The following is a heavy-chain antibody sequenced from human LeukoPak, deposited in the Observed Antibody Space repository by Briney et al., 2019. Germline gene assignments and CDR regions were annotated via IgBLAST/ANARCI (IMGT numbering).Heavy chain of an antibody. CDR3: AKTKPYGTTWYGGID. Sequence: GGSLRLSCVASGFTFSSYAMSWVRQAPGKGLEWVSAIRESGGSTHYADSVKGRFTISRDNSKNTLYPQMDSLRAEDTAVYYCAKTKPYGTTWYGGIDWGQGALVTVSS. J-gene: IGHJ4*02. CDR1: GFTFSSYA. V-gene: IGHV3-23*01. D-gene: IGHD6-13*01. CDR2: IRESGGST.